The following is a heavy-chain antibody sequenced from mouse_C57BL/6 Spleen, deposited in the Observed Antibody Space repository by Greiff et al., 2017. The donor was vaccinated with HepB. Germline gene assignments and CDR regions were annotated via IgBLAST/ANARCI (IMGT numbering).Heavy chain of an antibody. CDR3: TYITTVVAYYFDY. V-gene: IGHV6-3*01. CDR2: IRLKSDNYAT. Sequence: EVKVVESGGGLVQPGGSMKLSCVASGFTFSNYWMNWVRQSPEKGLEWVAQIRLKSDNYATHYAESVKGRFTISRDDSNSSVYLQMNNLRAEDTGIYYCTYITTVVAYYFDYWGQGTTLTVSS. D-gene: IGHD1-1*01. CDR1: GFTFSNYW. J-gene: IGHJ2*01.